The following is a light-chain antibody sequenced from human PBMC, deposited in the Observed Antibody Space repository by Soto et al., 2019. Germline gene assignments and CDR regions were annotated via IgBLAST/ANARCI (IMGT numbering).Light chain of an antibody. CDR2: GAS. CDR1: QSISSF. J-gene: IGKJ1*01. V-gene: IGKV1-39*01. Sequence: DIQMTQSPSSLSASVGDRDTLTCRASQSISSFLNWYQQKPGKAPKVLIYGASSLQTGVPSRFSGSGSGTDFTLTISSLQPEDSATYYCQQSHSAWTFGQGTKVEI. CDR3: QQSHSAWT.